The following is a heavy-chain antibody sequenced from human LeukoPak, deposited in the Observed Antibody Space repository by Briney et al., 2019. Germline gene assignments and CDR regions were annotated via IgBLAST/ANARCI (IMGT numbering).Heavy chain of an antibody. Sequence: SETLSLTCTVSGGSISSYYWSWIRQPPGKGLEWIGYISYSGSTNYNPSLESRLTMSVDTSKNQFSLKLSSVTAADTAVYYCARGADFSNGYSFFYWGQGTLVTVSS. V-gene: IGHV4-59*01. CDR3: ARGADFSNGYSFFY. CDR2: ISYSGST. CDR1: GGSISSYY. J-gene: IGHJ4*02. D-gene: IGHD3-3*01.